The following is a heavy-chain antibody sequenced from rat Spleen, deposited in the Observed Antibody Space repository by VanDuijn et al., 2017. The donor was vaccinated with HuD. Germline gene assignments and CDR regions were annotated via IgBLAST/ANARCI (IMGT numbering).Heavy chain of an antibody. D-gene: IGHD3-1*01. J-gene: IGHJ3*01. CDR3: VAAPFTY. CDR1: GFSLSSNS. Sequence: QVQLKESGPGLVQPSQSLSLTCTVSGFSLSSNSITWVRQPPGKGLEWMGTIWSGGSTDYNSALTTRLSISRDTSKSKVFLKMNNLQTEDTAMYFWVAAPFTYWGQGTLVTVSS. V-gene: IGHV2-1*01. CDR2: IWSGGST.